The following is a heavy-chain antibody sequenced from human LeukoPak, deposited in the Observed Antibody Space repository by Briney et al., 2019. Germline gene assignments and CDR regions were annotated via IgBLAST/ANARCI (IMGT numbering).Heavy chain of an antibody. CDR1: GGTFSSYA. CDR2: ISPYNDNA. Sequence: SVKVSCKASGGTFSSYAISWVRQAPGQGLEWMGWISPYNDNANYAQKLQGRVTMTTDTSTTTVYMEVRSLRSDDTAVYYCVRDLDTTMAARYLFESWGQGTLVTVSS. J-gene: IGHJ4*02. V-gene: IGHV1-18*01. CDR3: VRDLDTTMAARYLFES. D-gene: IGHD5-18*01.